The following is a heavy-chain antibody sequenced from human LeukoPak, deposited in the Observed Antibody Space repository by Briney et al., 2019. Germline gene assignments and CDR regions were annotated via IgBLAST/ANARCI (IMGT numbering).Heavy chain of an antibody. D-gene: IGHD4-17*01. J-gene: IGHJ4*02. Sequence: HPGGSLRLSCAASGFTFSSYEMNWVRQAPGKGLEWVSAISGSGGSTYYADSVKGRFTISRDNSKNTLYLQTNSLRAEDTAVYYCAKAQTTVTTLCYFDYWGQGTLVTVSS. CDR3: AKAQTTVTTLCYFDY. CDR2: ISGSGGST. CDR1: GFTFSSYE. V-gene: IGHV3-23*01.